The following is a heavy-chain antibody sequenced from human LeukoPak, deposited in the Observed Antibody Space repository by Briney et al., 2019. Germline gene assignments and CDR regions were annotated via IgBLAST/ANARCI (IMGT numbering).Heavy chain of an antibody. CDR3: ARGSLQWELGVDP. CDR2: INAGNGNT. D-gene: IGHD1-26*01. Sequence: GASVRVSCKASGYTFTSYAMHWVRQAPGQRLEWMGWINAGNGNTKYSQKFQGRVTITRDTSASTAYMELSSLRSEDTAVYYCARGSLQWELGVDPWGQGTLVTVSS. V-gene: IGHV1-3*01. J-gene: IGHJ5*02. CDR1: GYTFTSYA.